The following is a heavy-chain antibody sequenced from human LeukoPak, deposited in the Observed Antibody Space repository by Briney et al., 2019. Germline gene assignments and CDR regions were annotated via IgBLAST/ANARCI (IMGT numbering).Heavy chain of an antibody. D-gene: IGHD5-12*01. CDR1: GGTFSSYA. V-gene: IGHV1-69*04. J-gene: IGHJ3*02. CDR3: ARDEKVADAFDI. CDR2: IIPILGIA. Sequence: SVKVSCKASGGTFSSYAISWVRQAPGQGLEWMGRIIPILGIANYAQKFQGRVTIIADKSTSTAYMELSSLRSEDTAVYYCARDEKVADAFDIWGQGTMVTVSS.